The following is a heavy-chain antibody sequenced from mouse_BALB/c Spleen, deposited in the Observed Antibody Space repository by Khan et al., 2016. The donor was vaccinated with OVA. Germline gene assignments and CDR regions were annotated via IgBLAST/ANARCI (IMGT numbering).Heavy chain of an antibody. D-gene: IGHD1-1*02. CDR3: TYGPAWFTY. J-gene: IGHJ3*01. Sequence: QVQLKQSGAELVRPGASVKLSCKASGYTFTSYWINWVKQRPGQGLEWIGNIYPSDSYTNYNQKFKDKATLTVDKSSSTAYMQLSSPTSEDSAVYYCTYGPAWFTYWGQGTLVTVSA. V-gene: IGHV1-69*02. CDR1: GYTFTSYW. CDR2: IYPSDSYT.